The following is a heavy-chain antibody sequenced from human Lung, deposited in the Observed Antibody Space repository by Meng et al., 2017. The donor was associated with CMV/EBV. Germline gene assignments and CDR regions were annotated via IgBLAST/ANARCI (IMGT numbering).Heavy chain of an antibody. D-gene: IGHD5-18*01. CDR3: ASTQIVYTSAYVRFEY. CDR1: GGSISSSGYY. CDR2: IYYSGNT. V-gene: IGHV4-39*02. J-gene: IGHJ4*02. Sequence: SETLSLTCTVPGGSISSSGYYWGWIRQPPGKGLEWIGSIYYSGNTYYKPSLKSRVAISVDTAKNHFSLKRSSVAAADTSLYLCASTQIVYTSAYVRFEYWGQGTLVTVSS.